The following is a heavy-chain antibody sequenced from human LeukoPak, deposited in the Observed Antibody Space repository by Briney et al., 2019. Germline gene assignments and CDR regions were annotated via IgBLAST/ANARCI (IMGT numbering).Heavy chain of an antibody. CDR3: AKPLQYYYDSSGYLH. CDR1: GFTFSSYA. D-gene: IGHD3-22*01. V-gene: IGHV3-23*01. Sequence: PGGSLRLSCAASGFTFSSYAMSWVRQAPGKGLEWVSAISGSGGSTYYADSVKGRFTISRDKSKNTLYLQMNSLRAEDTAVYCCAKPLQYYYDSSGYLHWGQGTLVTVSS. CDR2: ISGSGGST. J-gene: IGHJ4*02.